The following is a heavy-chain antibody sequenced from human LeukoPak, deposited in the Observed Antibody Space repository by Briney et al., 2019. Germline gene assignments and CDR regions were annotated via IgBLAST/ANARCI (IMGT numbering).Heavy chain of an antibody. Sequence: GGSLRLSCAASGFTFDDYAMLWVRQAPGRDLEWVSGISWNSGSIGYADSVEGRFTISRDNAKNSLYLQMNSLRAEDTALYYCAKARAYDSSGSIDYWGQGTLVTVSS. CDR3: AKARAYDSSGSIDY. CDR1: GFTFDDYA. CDR2: ISWNSGSI. J-gene: IGHJ4*02. V-gene: IGHV3-9*01. D-gene: IGHD3-22*01.